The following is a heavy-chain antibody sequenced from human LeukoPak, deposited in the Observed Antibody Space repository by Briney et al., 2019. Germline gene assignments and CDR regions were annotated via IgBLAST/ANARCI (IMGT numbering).Heavy chain of an antibody. Sequence: SETLSLTCTVSGGSISSGGYYWSWIRQHPGKGLEWIGYIYYSGSTYYNPSPKSRVTISVDTSKNQFSLKLSSVTAADTAVYYCARERRNRPMDVWGKGTTVTVSS. V-gene: IGHV4-31*03. J-gene: IGHJ6*03. CDR1: GGSISSGGYY. CDR3: ARERRNRPMDV. CDR2: IYYSGST.